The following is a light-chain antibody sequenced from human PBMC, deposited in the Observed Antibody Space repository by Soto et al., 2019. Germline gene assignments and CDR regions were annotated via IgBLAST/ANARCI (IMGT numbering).Light chain of an antibody. CDR2: GAS. CDR1: ESVRSAY. Sequence: EIVLTQSPGTLSLSPGERATVSCRASESVRSAYLAWYQQKPGQAPRLLMYGASSRATGIPDRFSGSGSGTDFTLTISRLEPEDFAVYYCQPSGSSPQTFGQGTKVEI. V-gene: IGKV3-20*01. J-gene: IGKJ1*01. CDR3: QPSGSSPQT.